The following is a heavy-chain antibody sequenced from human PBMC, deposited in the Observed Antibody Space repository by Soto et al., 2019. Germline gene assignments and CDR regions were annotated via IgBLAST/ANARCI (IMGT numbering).Heavy chain of an antibody. J-gene: IGHJ6*02. D-gene: IGHD3-9*01. CDR3: ARASYFDWDYYYYVLAV. CDR2: ISYDGSNK. V-gene: IGHV3-30-3*01. Sequence: GGSLRLSCAASGFTFSSYAMHWVRQAPGKGLEWVAVISYDGSNKYYADSVKGRFTISRDNSKNTLYLQMNSLRAEDTAVYYCARASYFDWDYYYYVLAVWSQGTTVTVSS. CDR1: GFTFSSYA.